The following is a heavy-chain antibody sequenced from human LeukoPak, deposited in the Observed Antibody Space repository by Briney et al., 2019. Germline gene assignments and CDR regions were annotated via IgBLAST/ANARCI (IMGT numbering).Heavy chain of an antibody. D-gene: IGHD5-12*01. CDR2: MNPNSGNT. Sequence: GASVKVSCKASGYTFTSYDINWVRQATGQGLEWMGWMNPNSGNTGYAQKFQGRVTMTRNTYISTAYMELSSLRSEDTAVYYGARGLWWLRGELDYWGQGNLVTVSS. J-gene: IGHJ4*02. CDR1: GYTFTSYD. V-gene: IGHV1-8*01. CDR3: ARGLWWLRGELDY.